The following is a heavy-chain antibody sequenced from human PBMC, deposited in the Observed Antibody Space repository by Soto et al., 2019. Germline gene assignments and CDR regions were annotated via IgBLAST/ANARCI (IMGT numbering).Heavy chain of an antibody. V-gene: IGHV4-31*03. J-gene: IGHJ5*02. CDR3: ARGKNWFDH. CDR1: GGSISSGGYH. Sequence: SETLSLTCTVSGGSISSGGYHWSWIRQHPGKGLEWIGYIYYSGSTYYNPSLKSRVTISVDTSKNQFSLKLSSVTAADTAVYYCARGKNWFDHWGQGTLVTVSS. CDR2: IYYSGST.